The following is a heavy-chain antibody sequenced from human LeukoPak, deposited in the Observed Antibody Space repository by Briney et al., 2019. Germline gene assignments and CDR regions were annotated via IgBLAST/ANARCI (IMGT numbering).Heavy chain of an antibody. CDR1: GYTFTGYY. D-gene: IGHD1-26*01. Sequence: ASVKVSCKASGYTFTGYYMHWVQQAPGQGLEWMGWINPDSGGTNYAQKFQGRVTMTRDTSISTAYMELSRLRSDDTAVYYCARESSGSYYGDYWGQGTLVTVSS. CDR3: ARESSGSYYGDY. CDR2: INPDSGGT. V-gene: IGHV1-2*02. J-gene: IGHJ4*02.